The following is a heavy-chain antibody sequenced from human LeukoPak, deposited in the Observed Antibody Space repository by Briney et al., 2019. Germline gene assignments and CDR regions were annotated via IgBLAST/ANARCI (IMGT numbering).Heavy chain of an antibody. Sequence: SVKVSCKASGGTFSSYAISWVRQAPGQGLEWMGGIIPIFGTANYAQKFQGRVTITADKSTSTAYMELSSLRSDDTAVYYCARGTGEGYTYGRYYFDYWGQGTLVTVSS. CDR2: IIPIFGTA. J-gene: IGHJ4*02. CDR3: ARGTGEGYTYGRYYFDY. V-gene: IGHV1-69*06. CDR1: GGTFSSYA. D-gene: IGHD5-18*01.